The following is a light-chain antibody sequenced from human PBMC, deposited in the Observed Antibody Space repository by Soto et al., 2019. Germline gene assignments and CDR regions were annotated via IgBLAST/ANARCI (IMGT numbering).Light chain of an antibody. CDR3: QQRSSWPT. J-gene: IGKJ4*01. V-gene: IGKV3-11*01. CDR1: QRVSSY. Sequence: EIVLTQSPATLSLSPGERATLSCRASQRVSSYLAWYQQKPGQAPRLLIYDASNRASAIPARFSGSGSGTDFTLTRSSLELEDFAVYYCQQRSSWPTFGGGTKVELK. CDR2: DAS.